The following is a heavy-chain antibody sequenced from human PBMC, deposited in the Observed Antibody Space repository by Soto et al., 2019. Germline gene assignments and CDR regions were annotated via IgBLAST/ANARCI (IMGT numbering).Heavy chain of an antibody. D-gene: IGHD3-10*01. J-gene: IGHJ3*02. Sequence: EVQLVESGGGLVQPGGSLRLSCAASGFTFTSYDMHWVRQATGKGLEWVSAISPAGDTYYPGSVKGRFTTSRENAKKSVYLQRDSLRVDDTAVYYCARDRLDGANSGDLNFDIWGQGTMVTVSS. CDR1: GFTFTSYD. CDR2: ISPAGDT. V-gene: IGHV3-13*01. CDR3: ARDRLDGANSGDLNFDI.